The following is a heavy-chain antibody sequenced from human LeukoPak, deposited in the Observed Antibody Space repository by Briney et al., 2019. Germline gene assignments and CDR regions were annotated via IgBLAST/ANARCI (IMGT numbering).Heavy chain of an antibody. V-gene: IGHV3-48*03. J-gene: IGHJ4*02. CDR3: ASNTYYYDSSGYFPFPRDY. CDR1: GFTFSSYE. CDR2: ISSSGSTI. Sequence: GGSLRLSCAASGFTFSSYEMSWVRQAPGKGLEWVSYISSSGSTIYYADSVKGRFTISRDNAKNSLYLQMNSLRAEDTAVYYCASNTYYYDSSGYFPFPRDYWGQGTLVTVSS. D-gene: IGHD3-22*01.